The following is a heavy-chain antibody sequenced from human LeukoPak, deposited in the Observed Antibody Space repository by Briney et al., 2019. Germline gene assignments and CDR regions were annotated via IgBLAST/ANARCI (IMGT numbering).Heavy chain of an antibody. V-gene: IGHV1-69*13. CDR1: GYTFTSYY. J-gene: IGHJ6*02. Sequence: SVKVSRKASGYTFTSYYMHWVRQAPGQGLEWMGGIIPIFGTANYAQKFQGRVTITADESTSTAYMELSSLRSEDTAVYYCARDGITIFGVVTYYGMDVWGQGTTVTVSS. CDR3: ARDGITIFGVVTYYGMDV. CDR2: IIPIFGTA. D-gene: IGHD3-3*01.